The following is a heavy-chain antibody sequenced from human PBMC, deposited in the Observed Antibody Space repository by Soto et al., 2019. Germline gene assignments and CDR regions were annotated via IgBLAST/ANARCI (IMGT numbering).Heavy chain of an antibody. D-gene: IGHD3-9*01. Sequence: SETLSLTCAVYGGSFSGYYWSWIRQPPGKGLEWIGEINHSGSTNYNPSLKSRVTISVDTSKNQFSLKLSSVTAADTAVYYCARGPQYYDILSGYSPYYYYYTDFWCKATSVTVS. CDR2: INHSGST. J-gene: IGHJ6*03. CDR3: ARGPQYYDILSGYSPYYYYYTDF. V-gene: IGHV4-34*01. CDR1: GGSFSGYY.